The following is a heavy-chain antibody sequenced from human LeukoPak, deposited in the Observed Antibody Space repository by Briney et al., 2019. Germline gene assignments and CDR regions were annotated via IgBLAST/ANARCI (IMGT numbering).Heavy chain of an antibody. V-gene: IGHV4-34*12. CDR1: GGSFSGSY. D-gene: IGHD3-3*01. J-gene: IGHJ4*02. CDR3: WRVSIPLFRVVTDHFDS. CDR2: IFLSGST. Sequence: PSETLSLTCGVSGGSFSGSYWGWIRQPPGKGREWIGEIFLSGSTNHNSSLTSRVTISLDTSKNHLSLNLRSLASGDTGVFLWWRVSIPLFRVVTDHFDSWGQGTLVAVSS.